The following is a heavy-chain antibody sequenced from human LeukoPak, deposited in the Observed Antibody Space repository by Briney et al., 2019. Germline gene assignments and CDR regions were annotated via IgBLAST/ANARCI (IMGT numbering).Heavy chain of an antibody. CDR1: GFTFSSYE. J-gene: IGHJ4*02. CDR2: ISSSGSTI. CDR3: ARDRATTVTIDY. V-gene: IGHV3-48*03. D-gene: IGHD4-17*01. Sequence: GGSLRLSCAASGFTFSSYEMNWVRQAPGKGLEWVSYISSSGSTIYYADSVKGRFTISRDNAKNSLYLQMNSLRAEDTAVYYCARDRATTVTIDYWGQGILVTVSS.